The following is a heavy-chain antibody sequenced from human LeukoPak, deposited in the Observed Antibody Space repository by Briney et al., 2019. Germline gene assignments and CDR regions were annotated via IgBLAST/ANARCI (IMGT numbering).Heavy chain of an antibody. J-gene: IGHJ4*02. CDR2: ISVSGDWT. V-gene: IGHV3-23*01. D-gene: IGHD6-13*01. Sequence: WGSLRLSCEASGFTFSSYYMIWVRQAPGKGLEWVSVISVSGDWTYYADSVKGRFTIYRDNSKNTLYLQMNSLRAEDTAVYYCANYRQSITAAGNSREFADYWGQGTLVTSSS. CDR3: ANYRQSITAAGNSREFADY. CDR1: GFTFSSYY.